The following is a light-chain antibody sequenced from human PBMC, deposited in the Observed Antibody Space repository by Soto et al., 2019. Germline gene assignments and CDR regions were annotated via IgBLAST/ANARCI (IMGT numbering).Light chain of an antibody. CDR3: QQYGSSPT. Sequence: EIVVTQSPGTLSLSPGERATLSCRSSQSVSSSYLAWYQQKPGQAHRLLIYDASSRATGIPDRFSGSGSGTDFPLTISTLEPEDFAVYYCQQYGSSPTFGQGTKVEIK. J-gene: IGKJ1*01. V-gene: IGKV3-20*01. CDR1: QSVSSSY. CDR2: DAS.